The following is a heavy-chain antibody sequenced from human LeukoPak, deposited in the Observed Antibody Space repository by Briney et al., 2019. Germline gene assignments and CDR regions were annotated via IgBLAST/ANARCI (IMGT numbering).Heavy chain of an antibody. D-gene: IGHD6-13*01. V-gene: IGHV3-30*18. CDR1: GFTFSSYA. J-gene: IGHJ4*02. CDR2: ISYDGSNK. Sequence: GGSLRLSCAASGFTFSSYAMHWVRQAPGKGLDWVALISYDGSNKYYADSVKGRFTISRDNSKNTLYLQMNSLRAEDTAVYYCAKVGLAAAPPDYWGQGTLVTVSS. CDR3: AKVGLAAAPPDY.